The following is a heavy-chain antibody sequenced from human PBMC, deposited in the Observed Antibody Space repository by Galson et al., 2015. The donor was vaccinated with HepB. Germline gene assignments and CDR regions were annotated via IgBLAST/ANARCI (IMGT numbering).Heavy chain of an antibody. CDR2: IWYDGNNK. CDR1: EFTFSNYG. Sequence: SLRLSCAASEFTFSNYGMHWVRQAPGKGLEWLAIIWYDGNNKYYSDSVKGRFTISRDNSKNTLYLEINSLRADDTAVYYCAREGTTVTTDDDALDVWGQGTMVSVP. CDR3: AREGTTVTTDDDALDV. D-gene: IGHD4-17*01. J-gene: IGHJ3*01. V-gene: IGHV3-33*08.